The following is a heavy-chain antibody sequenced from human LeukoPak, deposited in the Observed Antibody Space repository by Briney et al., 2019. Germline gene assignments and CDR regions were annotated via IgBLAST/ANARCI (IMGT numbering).Heavy chain of an antibody. CDR2: INPSGST. CDR1: GGSFSGYH. Sequence: PSETLSLTCAVYGGSFSGYHWTWIRQSPGKGLEWIGDINPSGSTYYNPSLKSRLTISVDTSKNQSSLKLRSVPAADTAVYYCARGRHDITMIVVVMTSVSYYLDVWGKGTTVTVS. CDR3: ARGRHDITMIVVVMTSVSYYLDV. D-gene: IGHD3-22*01. J-gene: IGHJ6*03. V-gene: IGHV4-34*01.